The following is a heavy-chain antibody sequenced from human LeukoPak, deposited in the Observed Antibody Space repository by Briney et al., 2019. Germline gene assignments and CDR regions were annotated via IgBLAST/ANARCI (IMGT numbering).Heavy chain of an antibody. V-gene: IGHV4-34*01. J-gene: IGHJ4*02. CDR1: GGSFSGYY. Sequence: NPSETLSLTCAVYGGSFSGYYWSWIRQPPGKGLEWIGEINHSGSTNYNPSLKSRVTISVDTSKNQFSLKLSSVTAADTAVYYCARGPDDTALKGDGGPPFDYWGQGTLVTVSS. CDR3: ARGPDDTALKGDGGPPFDY. D-gene: IGHD5-18*01. CDR2: INHSGST.